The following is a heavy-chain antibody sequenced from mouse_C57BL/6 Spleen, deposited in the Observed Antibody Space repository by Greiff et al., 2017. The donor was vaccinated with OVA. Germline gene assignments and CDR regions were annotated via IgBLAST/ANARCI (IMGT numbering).Heavy chain of an antibody. CDR1: GFTFSSYT. CDR2: ISGGGGNT. V-gene: IGHV5-9*01. J-gene: IGHJ3*01. Sequence: DVKLVESGGGLVKPGGSLKLSCAASGFTFSSYTMSWVRQTPEKRLEWVATISGGGGNTYYPDSVKGRFTISRDNAKNTLYLQMSSLRSEDTALYYCARHQVGQFAYWGQGTLVTVSA. CDR3: ARHQVGQFAY. D-gene: IGHD3-3*01.